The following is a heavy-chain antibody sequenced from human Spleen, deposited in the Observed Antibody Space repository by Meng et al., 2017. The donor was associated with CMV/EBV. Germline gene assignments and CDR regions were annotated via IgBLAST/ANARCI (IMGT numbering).Heavy chain of an antibody. D-gene: IGHD3-10*01. CDR1: GFTFSDYY. V-gene: IGHV3-73*01. CDR3: TRSGSGSGRVGWGYYYYYYGMDV. Sequence: GGSLRLSCAASGFTFSDYYMIWIRQAPGKGLEWVGRIRSKANSYATAYAASVKGRFTISRDDSKNTAYLQMNSLKTEDTAVYYCTRSGSGSGRVGWGYYYYYYGMDVWGQGTTVTVSS. J-gene: IGHJ6*02. CDR2: IRSKANSYAT.